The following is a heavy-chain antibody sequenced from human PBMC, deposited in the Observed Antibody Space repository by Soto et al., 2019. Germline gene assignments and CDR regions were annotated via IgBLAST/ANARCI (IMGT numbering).Heavy chain of an antibody. J-gene: IGHJ4*02. D-gene: IGHD3-9*01. CDR3: ARVFHPLRYFDWLIQDY. Sequence: SETLSLTCTVSGGSVSSGSYYWSWIRQPPGKGLEWIGYIYYSGSTNYNPSLKSRVTISVDTSKNQFSLKLSSVTAADTAVYYCARVFHPLRYFDWLIQDYWGQGTLVTVSS. CDR2: IYYSGST. CDR1: GGSVSSGSYY. V-gene: IGHV4-61*01.